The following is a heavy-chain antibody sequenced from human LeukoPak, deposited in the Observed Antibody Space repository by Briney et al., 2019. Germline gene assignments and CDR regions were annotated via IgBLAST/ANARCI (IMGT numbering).Heavy chain of an antibody. D-gene: IGHD2-15*01. CDR1: RGSISTSNYY. J-gene: IGHJ3*02. CDR2: IFYSGST. Sequence: SETLSLTCTVSRGSISTSNYYWGWVRQPPGKALEWIGNIFYSGSTYYSPSLKSRVTISLDTSRNQFSLKLNSVTAADTAVYYCARRVVGPDAFDIWGQGTMVTVSS. V-gene: IGHV4-39*07. CDR3: ARRVVGPDAFDI.